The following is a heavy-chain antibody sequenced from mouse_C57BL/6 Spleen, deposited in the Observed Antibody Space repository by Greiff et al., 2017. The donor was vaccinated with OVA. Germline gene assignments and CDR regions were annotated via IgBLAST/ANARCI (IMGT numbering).Heavy chain of an antibody. Sequence: QVQLQQPGAELVQPGASVKLSCKASCYTFTSYWMQWVTQRPGQGLELIGEIDPSDSYTNYNQKFKGKATLTVDTSSSTAYMQLSSLTSEDSAVYYCASRQLYYFDYWGQGTTLTVSS. V-gene: IGHV1-50*01. CDR2: IDPSDSYT. CDR1: CYTFTSYW. D-gene: IGHD3-2*01. CDR3: ASRQLYYFDY. J-gene: IGHJ2*01.